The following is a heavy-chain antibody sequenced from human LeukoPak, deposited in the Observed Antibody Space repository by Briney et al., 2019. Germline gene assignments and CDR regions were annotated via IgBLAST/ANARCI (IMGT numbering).Heavy chain of an antibody. D-gene: IGHD3-10*01. CDR2: ISSGSTYM. J-gene: IGHJ6*03. Sequence: GGSLRLSCEASAFTLSSYNMNWVRQAPGKGLEWISSISSGSTYMSYADSVKGRFTISRDNSKNTLYLQMNSLRAEDTAVYYCAKDRGHSYYYYYYMDVWGKGTTVTISS. CDR3: AKDRGHSYYYYYYMDV. CDR1: AFTLSSYN. V-gene: IGHV3-21*01.